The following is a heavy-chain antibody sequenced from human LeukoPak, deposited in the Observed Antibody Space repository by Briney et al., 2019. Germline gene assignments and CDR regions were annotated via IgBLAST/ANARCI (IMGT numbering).Heavy chain of an antibody. CDR1: GFDFGGVCG. CDR3: AKRFGSSSWYPPYYFDY. J-gene: IGHJ4*02. V-gene: IGHV3-23*01. Sequence: GGSLRLSCVGSGFDFGGVCGMGWVRQAPEKGLEWVATISGSGKNTYYADSVKGRFTISRDSFKNTLYLQMNSLRAEDTAVYYCAKRFGSSSWYPPYYFDYWGQGTLVTVSS. CDR2: ISGSGKNT. D-gene: IGHD6-13*01.